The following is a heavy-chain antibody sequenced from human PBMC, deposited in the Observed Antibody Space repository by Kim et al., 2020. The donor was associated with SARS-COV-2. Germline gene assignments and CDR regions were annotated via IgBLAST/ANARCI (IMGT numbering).Heavy chain of an antibody. CDR2: IWYDGSNK. CDR1: GFTFSSYA. D-gene: IGHD6-19*01. CDR3: AKEEDEQWLVYYYGMDV. Sequence: GGSLRLSCAASGFTFSSYAMHWVRQAPGKGLEWVAVIWYDGSNKYYADSVKGRFTISRDNSKNTLYLQMNSLRAEDTAVYYCAKEEDEQWLVYYYGMDVWGQGTTVTVSS. V-gene: IGHV3-33*06. J-gene: IGHJ6*02.